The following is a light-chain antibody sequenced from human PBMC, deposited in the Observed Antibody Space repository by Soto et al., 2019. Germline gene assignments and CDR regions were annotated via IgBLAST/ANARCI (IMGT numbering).Light chain of an antibody. CDR3: QSYDSSLSVWV. CDR1: TSNIGAGFD. J-gene: IGLJ3*02. CDR2: GST. V-gene: IGLV1-40*01. Sequence: QSVLTQPPSVSGAPGQRVTISCTGSTSNIGAGFDVHWYQQLPGTAPKLVIYGSTNRPSGVPDRYSGSKSGTSASLAITGLQAEDEADYYCQSYDSSLSVWVLGGGTKLTVL.